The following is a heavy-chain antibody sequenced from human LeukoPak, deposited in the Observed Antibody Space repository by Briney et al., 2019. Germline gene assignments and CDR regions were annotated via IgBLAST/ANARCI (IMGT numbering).Heavy chain of an antibody. CDR3: VRSKFSGNFYMRDFGY. CDR2: IFYSGST. D-gene: IGHD3-10*01. V-gene: IGHV4-31*03. Sequence: TLSLTSSISAGSISSGGYYWTWIRHLPGKGREWVGYIFYSGSTSYNPSLKPRVTISVDTSQNQFLLQLNSETAADTAVYYGVRSKFSGNFYMRDFGYWGQGTLVTVSS. CDR1: AGSISSGGYY. J-gene: IGHJ4*02.